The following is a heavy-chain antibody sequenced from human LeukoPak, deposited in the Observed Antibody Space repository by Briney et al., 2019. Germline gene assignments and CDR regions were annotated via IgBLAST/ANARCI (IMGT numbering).Heavy chain of an antibody. V-gene: IGHV3-23*01. D-gene: IGHD3-10*01. J-gene: IGHJ4*02. CDR2: ISERGGST. Sequence: GGSLRLSCVVSGISLTNYAMTWVRQAPGKGLEWVSYISERGGSTSYADSVKGRFTISRDTSLNTLYLQMTSLRAEDTAVYFCAKRGIVIRGILVIGYHQEAFHYDYWGQGVLVTVSS. CDR3: AKRGIVIRGILVIGYHQEAFHYDY. CDR1: GISLTNYA.